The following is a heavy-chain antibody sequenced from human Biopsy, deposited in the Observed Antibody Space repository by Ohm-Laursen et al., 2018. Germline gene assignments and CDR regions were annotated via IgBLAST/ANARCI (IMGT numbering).Heavy chain of an antibody. Sequence: SLRLSCAASGFAFNLYEMNWVRQAPGKGMEWISYIYGGGSPVSYADSVKGRFTISRDNAQNSLYLHMNSLRAGDTAVYYCARVLLPAAAVHYGMDVWGQGTTVTVSS. J-gene: IGHJ6*02. V-gene: IGHV3-48*03. D-gene: IGHD2-2*01. CDR2: IYGGGSPV. CDR1: GFAFNLYE. CDR3: ARVLLPAAAVHYGMDV.